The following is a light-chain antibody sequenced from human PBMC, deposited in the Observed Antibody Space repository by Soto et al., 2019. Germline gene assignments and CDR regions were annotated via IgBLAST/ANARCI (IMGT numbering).Light chain of an antibody. CDR1: SGHSSYI. V-gene: IGLV4-60*02. Sequence: QPVLTQSSSASASLGSSVKRTCTLSSGHSSYIIAWHQQQPGKAPRYLMKLEGSGSYNKGSAVPDRFSGSSSGADRYLTISNHQFEDEADYYCETWDTNTRVFGGGTKLTVL. J-gene: IGLJ3*02. CDR2: LEGSGSY. CDR3: ETWDTNTRV.